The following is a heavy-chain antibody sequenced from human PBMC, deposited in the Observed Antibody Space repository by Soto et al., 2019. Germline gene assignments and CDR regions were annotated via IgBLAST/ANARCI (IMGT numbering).Heavy chain of an antibody. Sequence: PSETLSLTCTVSGGSISSGGYYWSWIRQHPGKGLEWIGYIYYSGSTYYNPSLKSRVTISVDTSKNQFSLKLSSVTAADTAVCYCARGIPRIMITFGGVIGDAFDIWGQGTMVTVS. CDR1: GGSISSGGYY. CDR2: IYYSGST. V-gene: IGHV4-31*03. J-gene: IGHJ3*02. D-gene: IGHD3-16*02. CDR3: ARGIPRIMITFGGVIGDAFDI.